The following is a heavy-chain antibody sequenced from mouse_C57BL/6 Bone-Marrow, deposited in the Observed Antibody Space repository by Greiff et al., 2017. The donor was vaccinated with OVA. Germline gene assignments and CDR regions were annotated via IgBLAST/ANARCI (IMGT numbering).Heavy chain of an antibody. D-gene: IGHD2-4*01. CDR2: ISYSGST. V-gene: IGHV3-8*01. CDR3: ARSPYYDYDGDYAMDY. J-gene: IGHJ4*01. CDR1: GYSLTSDY. Sequence: EVKLMESGPGLAKPSQTLSLTCSVTGYSLTSDYWNWIRKFPGNKLEYMGYISYSGSTYYNPSLKSRISITRDTSKNQYYLQLNSVTTEDTATFYCARSPYYDYDGDYAMDYWGQGTSVTVSS.